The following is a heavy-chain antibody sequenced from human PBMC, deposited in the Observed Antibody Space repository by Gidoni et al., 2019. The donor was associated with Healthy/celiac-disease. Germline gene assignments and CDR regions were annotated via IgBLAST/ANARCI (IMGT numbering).Heavy chain of an antibody. D-gene: IGHD2-21*02. V-gene: IGHV1-2*04. CDR2: INPNSGGT. Sequence: QVQLVQSGAEVKKPGASVKVSCTASGYTFPGYYMHWVRQAPGQGLEWMGWINPNSGGTNYAQKFQGWVTMTRDTSISTAYMELSRLRSDDTAVYYCASSPATDCGGDCYRQRTPENYGMDVWGQGTTVTVSS. CDR1: GYTFPGYY. CDR3: ASSPATDCGGDCYRQRTPENYGMDV. J-gene: IGHJ6*02.